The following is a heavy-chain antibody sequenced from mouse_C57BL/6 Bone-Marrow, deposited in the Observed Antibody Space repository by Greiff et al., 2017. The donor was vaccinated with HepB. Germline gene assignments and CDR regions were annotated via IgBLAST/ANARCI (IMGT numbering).Heavy chain of an antibody. CDR2: INPYNGGT. CDR1: GYTFTDYY. V-gene: IGHV1-19*01. J-gene: IGHJ2*01. D-gene: IGHD3-2*02. Sequence: EVQLQQSGPVLVKPGASVKMSCKASGYTFTDYYMNWVKQSHGKSLEWIGVINPYNGGTSYNQKFKGKATLTVDKSSSTAYMELNSLTSEDSAVYYCARQLRLYYFDYWGQGTTLTVSS. CDR3: ARQLRLYYFDY.